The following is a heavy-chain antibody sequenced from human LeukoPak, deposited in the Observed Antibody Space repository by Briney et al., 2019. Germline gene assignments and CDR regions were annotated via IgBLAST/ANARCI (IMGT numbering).Heavy chain of an antibody. CDR3: VKWNPQMWYFDL. CDR1: GYTFTSYG. CDR2: IIPVFGTT. Sequence: ASVKVSCKASGYTFTSYGISWVRQAPGQGLEWMGGIIPVFGTTDYAQKFRGRVTITLDKSTSTAYMDLSSLRSADTALYYCVKWNPQMWYFDLWGRGTLVTVSS. J-gene: IGHJ2*01. V-gene: IGHV1-69*06. D-gene: IGHD1-1*01.